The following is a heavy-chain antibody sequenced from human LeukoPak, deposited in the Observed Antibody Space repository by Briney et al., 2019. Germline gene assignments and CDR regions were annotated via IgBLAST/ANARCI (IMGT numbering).Heavy chain of an antibody. V-gene: IGHV1-2*02. CDR1: GYTFTGHY. CDR2: INPNSGGT. CDR3: ARAQMDIVVVPAASDY. D-gene: IGHD2-2*03. Sequence: ASVKVSCKASGYTFTGHYMHWVRQAPGQGLEWMGWINPNSGGTNYAQKFQGRVTMTRDTSISTAYMELSRLRSDDTAVYYCARAQMDIVVVPAASDYWGQGTLVTVSS. J-gene: IGHJ4*02.